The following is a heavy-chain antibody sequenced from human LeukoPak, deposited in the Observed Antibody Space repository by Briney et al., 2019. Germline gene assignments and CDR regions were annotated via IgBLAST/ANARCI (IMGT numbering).Heavy chain of an antibody. J-gene: IGHJ4*02. CDR1: GYTFSTSW. V-gene: IGHV5-51*01. CDR3: ARHLSDYGGNSGGLIDY. CDR2: IYPGDSDT. Sequence: GESLKISCKGSGYTFSTSWIGWVRQMPGKGLEWMGIIYPGDSDTKYSPSFQGHVTISVDKSISTAYLQWSSLKASDTAMYYCARHLSDYGGNSGGLIDYWGQGTLVTVSS. D-gene: IGHD4-23*01.